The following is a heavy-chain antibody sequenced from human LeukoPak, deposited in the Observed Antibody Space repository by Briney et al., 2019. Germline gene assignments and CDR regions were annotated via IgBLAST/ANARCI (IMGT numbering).Heavy chain of an antibody. CDR1: GFSFSSCW. CDR3: ARDIAAPGLFFDY. D-gene: IGHD6-13*01. V-gene: IGHV3-7*01. CDR2: IKYDVRET. Sequence: GGSLRLSCAASGFSFSSCWMSWGRQAPGGGWGWGANIKYDVRETDYVQSLTSRFTISRDTAKNSLSLQMNSLRGEDTAVYYCARDIAAPGLFFDYWGQGTLVTVSS. J-gene: IGHJ4*02.